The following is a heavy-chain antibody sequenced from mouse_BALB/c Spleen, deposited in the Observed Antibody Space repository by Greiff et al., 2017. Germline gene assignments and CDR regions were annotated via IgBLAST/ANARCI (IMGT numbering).Heavy chain of an antibody. D-gene: IGHD2-4*01. CDR2: ISSGGGST. CDR1: GFAFSSYD. Sequence: EVMLVESGGGLVKPGGSLKLSCAASGFAFSSYDMSWVRQTPEKRLEWVAYISSGGGSTYYPDTVKGRFTISRDNAKNTLYLQMSSLKSEDTAMYYCARLDYDYAWFAYWGQGTLVTVSA. CDR3: ARLDYDYAWFAY. V-gene: IGHV5-12-1*01. J-gene: IGHJ3*01.